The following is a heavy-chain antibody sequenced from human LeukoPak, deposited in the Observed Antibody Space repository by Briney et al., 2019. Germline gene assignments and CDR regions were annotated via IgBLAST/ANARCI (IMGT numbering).Heavy chain of an antibody. Sequence: ASVKVSCKPSGYTFTNYGISWVRQAPGQGLEWMGWIDAYNGDTNYAQKLQGRVTMTTDTSTSTAYMEVRSLRSDDTAGYYCVRDHCSGGSCPSFDQWGQETLVTVSS. J-gene: IGHJ4*02. D-gene: IGHD2-15*01. V-gene: IGHV1-18*01. CDR3: VRDHCSGGSCPSFDQ. CDR2: IDAYNGDT. CDR1: GYTFTNYG.